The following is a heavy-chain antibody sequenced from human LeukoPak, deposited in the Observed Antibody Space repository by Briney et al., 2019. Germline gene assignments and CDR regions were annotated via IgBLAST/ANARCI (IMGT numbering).Heavy chain of an antibody. J-gene: IGHJ4*02. CDR1: GGSFGDNY. CDR3: ARTSKSPYDYVWGSDQLPYLFDY. D-gene: IGHD3-16*02. Sequence: PSETLSLTCAIYGGSFGDNYWSWIRQPPGKGLEWIGEINQSGTTNYNPSLKSPVTISVDTSTNQFSLKLSSVTAADTAVYYCARTSKSPYDYVWGSDQLPYLFDYWGQGTLVTVSS. V-gene: IGHV4-34*01. CDR2: INQSGTT.